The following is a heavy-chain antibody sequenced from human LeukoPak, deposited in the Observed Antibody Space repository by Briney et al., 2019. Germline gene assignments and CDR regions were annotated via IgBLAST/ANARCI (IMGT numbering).Heavy chain of an antibody. CDR2: ISWNSGSI. CDR3: AKDLSSGYPNGFDY. V-gene: IGHV3-9*03. J-gene: IGHJ4*02. D-gene: IGHD3-22*01. Sequence: GRSLRLSCAASGFTFDDYAMHWVRQAPGKGLEWVSGISWNSGSIGYADSVKGRFTISRDNAKNSLYLQMNSLRAEDMALYYCAKDLSSGYPNGFDYWGQGTLVTASS. CDR1: GFTFDDYA.